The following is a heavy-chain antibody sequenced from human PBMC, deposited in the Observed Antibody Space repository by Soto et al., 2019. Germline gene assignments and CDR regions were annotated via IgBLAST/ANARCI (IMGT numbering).Heavy chain of an antibody. Sequence: GGSLRLSCAASGFTFSSYGMHWVRQAPGKGLEWVAVIWYDGSNKYYADSVKGRFTISRDNSKNTLYLQMNSLRAEDTAVYYRAKDCGYSYGYDAFDIWGQGTMVTVS. CDR3: AKDCGYSYGYDAFDI. D-gene: IGHD5-18*01. V-gene: IGHV3-33*06. CDR2: IWYDGSNK. J-gene: IGHJ3*02. CDR1: GFTFSSYG.